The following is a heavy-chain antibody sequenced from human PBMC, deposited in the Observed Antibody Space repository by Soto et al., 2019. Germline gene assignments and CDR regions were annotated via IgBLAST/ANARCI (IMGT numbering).Heavy chain of an antibody. D-gene: IGHD1-1*01. J-gene: IGHJ4*02. CDR2: ISGTGYNT. CDR3: AKSEITTPHYFDY. Sequence: GGSLRLSCAASGFTFTSYAMNWVRLAPGKGLEWVSAISGTGYNTYYADSVKGRFTISRDNTKNTLYLQMNSLRAEDTAVYYCAKSEITTPHYFDYWGQGTLVTVSS. CDR1: GFTFTSYA. V-gene: IGHV3-23*01.